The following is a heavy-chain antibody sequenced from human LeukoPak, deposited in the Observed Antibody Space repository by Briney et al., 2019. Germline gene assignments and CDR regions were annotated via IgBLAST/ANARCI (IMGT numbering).Heavy chain of an antibody. V-gene: IGHV3-64*02. J-gene: IGHJ3*02. CDR1: GFTFSSYA. CDR2: INGNGGSP. CDR3: ARVNHVDTAGAFDI. D-gene: IGHD5-18*01. Sequence: GGSLRLSCAASGFTFSSYAMHWVRQAPGKGLEYVSSINGNGGSPSYVDSVKGRFTISRDNSKNTLYLQMGSLRAEDMAVYYCARVNHVDTAGAFDIWGQGTMVTVSS.